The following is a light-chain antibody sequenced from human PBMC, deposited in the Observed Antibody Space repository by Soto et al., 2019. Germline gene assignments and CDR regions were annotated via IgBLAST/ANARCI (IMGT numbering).Light chain of an antibody. Sequence: QSALTQPASVSGSPGQSITISCTGTSSNVGSYSLVSWYQQHPGKAPTVIIYEVNNRPSGVSNRFSGSKSGNTASLTISGLQTVDEADYYCCSYAGGSTFLFGGGTKVTVL. V-gene: IGLV2-23*02. CDR2: EVN. CDR3: CSYAGGSTFL. CDR1: SSNVGSYSL. J-gene: IGLJ2*01.